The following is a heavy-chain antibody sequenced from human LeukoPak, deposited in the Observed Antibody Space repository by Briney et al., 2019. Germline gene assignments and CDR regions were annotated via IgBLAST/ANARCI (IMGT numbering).Heavy chain of an antibody. J-gene: IGHJ3*01. Sequence: GGSLRLSCAASVFTFEDNGMSGVRRIPGKGLEWVSSITWNGGSADYADSVKGRFTISRDSARNSLYLQMNSLRVEDTALYHCVRRKGTTRDAFDLWGQGTMVTVSS. CDR2: ITWNGGSA. CDR3: VRRKGTTRDAFDL. V-gene: IGHV3-20*01. D-gene: IGHD1-7*01. CDR1: VFTFEDNG.